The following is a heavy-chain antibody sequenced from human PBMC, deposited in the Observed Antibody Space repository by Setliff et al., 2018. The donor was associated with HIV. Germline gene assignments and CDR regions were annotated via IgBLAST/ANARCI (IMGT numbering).Heavy chain of an antibody. Sequence: GGSLRLSCAASGFTFSSYAMHWVRQAPGKGLEYVAAISTSGGSTFYADSVKGRLTISRDNSNNILYLQMNSLTPEDTAVYHCARYSSSWHTFDYWGQGTMVTVSS. J-gene: IGHJ4*03. CDR3: ARYSSSWHTFDY. D-gene: IGHD6-13*01. CDR2: ISTSGGST. V-gene: IGHV3-64*04. CDR1: GFTFSSYA.